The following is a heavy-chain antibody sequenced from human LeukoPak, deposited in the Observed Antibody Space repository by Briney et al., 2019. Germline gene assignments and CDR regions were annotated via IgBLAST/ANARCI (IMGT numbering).Heavy chain of an antibody. D-gene: IGHD2-2*01. V-gene: IGHV3-23*01. Sequence: GGSLRLSCAASGFTFSSYAMSWVRQAPGKGLEWVSAISDSGGSTYYADSVKGRFTISRDNSKNTLYLQMNSLRAEDTAVYYCAKDGSSTSPSYYGMDVWGQGTTVTVSS. J-gene: IGHJ6*02. CDR1: GFTFSSYA. CDR2: ISDSGGST. CDR3: AKDGSSTSPSYYGMDV.